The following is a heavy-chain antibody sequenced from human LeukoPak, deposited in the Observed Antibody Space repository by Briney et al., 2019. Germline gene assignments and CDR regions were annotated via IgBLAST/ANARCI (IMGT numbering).Heavy chain of an antibody. J-gene: IGHJ4*02. CDR2: ITSSSASI. CDR3: ARRSSGYYSYSFDF. Sequence: GGSLRLSCAASGFTFSTYSMNWVRQAPGKGLEWVSSITSSSASIYYADSVKGRFTIFRDNAKNSLYLQMSSLRAEDTAVYYCARRSSGYYSYSFDFWGQGTLVTVSS. CDR1: GFTFSTYS. D-gene: IGHD3-22*01. V-gene: IGHV3-21*01.